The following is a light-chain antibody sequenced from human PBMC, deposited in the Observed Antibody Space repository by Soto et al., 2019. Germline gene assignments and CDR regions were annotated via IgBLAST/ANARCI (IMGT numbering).Light chain of an antibody. CDR1: QGLLHSNGDTF. Sequence: DVVMTQSPLSLPVTLGQPASISCRSSQGLLHSNGDTFLSWFQQRPGQSPRRLIYQVSNRDSRVPDIFSGSGSGTDFTLTISRVEAEDVGIYYCMQGTHWPYTFGQGTKLEI. CDR3: MQGTHWPYT. CDR2: QVS. V-gene: IGKV2-30*02. J-gene: IGKJ2*01.